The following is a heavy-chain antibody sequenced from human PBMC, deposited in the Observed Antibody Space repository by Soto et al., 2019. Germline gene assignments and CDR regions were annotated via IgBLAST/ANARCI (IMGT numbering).Heavy chain of an antibody. CDR3: ASLRGSYDYYGMDV. J-gene: IGHJ6*02. CDR2: INHSGST. CDR1: GWSFSGYY. D-gene: IGHD1-26*01. V-gene: IGHV4-34*01. Sequence: SETLSLNCSVYGWSFSGYYWSWIRQPPGKGLEWIGEINHSGSTNYNPSLKSRVTISVDTSKNQFSLKLSSVTAADTAVYYCASLRGSYDYYGMDVWGQGTTVTVSS.